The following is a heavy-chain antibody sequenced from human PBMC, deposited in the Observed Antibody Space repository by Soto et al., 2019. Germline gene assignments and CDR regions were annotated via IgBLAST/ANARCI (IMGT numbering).Heavy chain of an antibody. CDR1: GGTFSSYT. J-gene: IGHJ5*02. CDR2: IIPILGIA. CDR3: ARDLLRSGYCWWFDP. D-gene: IGHD3-3*01. Sequence: SVKVSCKASGGTFSSYTISWVRQAPGQGLEWMGRIIPILGIANYAQKFQGRVTITADKSTSTAYMELSSLRSEDTAVYYCARDLLRSGYCWWFDPWGQGTLVTVSS. V-gene: IGHV1-69*04.